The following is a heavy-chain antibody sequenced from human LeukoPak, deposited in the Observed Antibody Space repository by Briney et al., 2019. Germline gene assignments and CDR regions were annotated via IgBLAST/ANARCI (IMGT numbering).Heavy chain of an antibody. CDR2: TYCRSKWYY. Sequence: SQTLSLTCVISGDSVSSNSAAWNWIRQSPSRGLEWLGRTYCRSKWYYHYAVSMKSRITVNPDTSKNQFSLQLNSVTPEDTAVYYCARTGDLGPDYWGQGTLVTVSS. CDR1: GDSVSSNSAA. V-gene: IGHV6-1*01. J-gene: IGHJ4*02. D-gene: IGHD1-26*01. CDR3: ARTGDLGPDY.